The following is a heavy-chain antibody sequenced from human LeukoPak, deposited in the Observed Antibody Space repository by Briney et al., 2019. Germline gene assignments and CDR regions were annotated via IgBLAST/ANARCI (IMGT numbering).Heavy chain of an antibody. D-gene: IGHD5-18*01. CDR3: ARGADTAHRDAFDI. Sequence: ASVKVSCKASGYTFTSYDINWVRQATGQGLEWMGWMNPNSGNTGYAQKFQGRVTMTRNTSISTAYMELSSLRSGDTAVYYCARGADTAHRDAFDIWGQGTMVTVSS. J-gene: IGHJ3*02. CDR1: GYTFTSYD. CDR2: MNPNSGNT. V-gene: IGHV1-8*01.